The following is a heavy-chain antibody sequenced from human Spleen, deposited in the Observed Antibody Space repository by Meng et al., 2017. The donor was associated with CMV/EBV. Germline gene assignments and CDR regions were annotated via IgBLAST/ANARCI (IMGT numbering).Heavy chain of an antibody. D-gene: IGHD3-3*01. J-gene: IGHJ6*02. CDR1: GGSISSSSYY. CDR3: ARGSSITIFGVVISGLGMDV. Sequence: SETLSLTCTVSGGSISSSSYYWGWIRQPPGKGLEWIGYIYYSGSTNYNPSLKSRVTISVDTSKNQFSLKLSSVTAADTAVYYCARGSSITIFGVVISGLGMDVWGQGTTVTVSS. CDR2: IYYSGST. V-gene: IGHV4-61*05.